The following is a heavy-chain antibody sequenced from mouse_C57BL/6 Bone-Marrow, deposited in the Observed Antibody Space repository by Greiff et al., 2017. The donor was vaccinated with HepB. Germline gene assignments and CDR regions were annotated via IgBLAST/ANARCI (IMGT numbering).Heavy chain of an antibody. Sequence: EVKLMESGGGLVQSGRSLRLSCATSGFTFSDFYMEWVRQAPGKGLEWIAASRNKANDYTTEYSASVKGRFIVSRDTSQSILYLQMNALRAEDTAIYYCARDAPYYYGSSYVDWYFDVWGTGTTVTVSS. V-gene: IGHV7-1*01. J-gene: IGHJ1*03. D-gene: IGHD1-1*01. CDR2: SRNKANDYTT. CDR1: GFTFSDFY. CDR3: ARDAPYYYGSSYVDWYFDV.